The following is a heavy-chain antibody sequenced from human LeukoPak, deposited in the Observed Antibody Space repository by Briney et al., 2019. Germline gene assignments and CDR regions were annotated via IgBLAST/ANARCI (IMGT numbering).Heavy chain of an antibody. CDR1: GFTFSSYL. CDR2: INSDGSST. V-gene: IGHV3-74*01. Sequence: GGSLRLSCAASGFTFSSYLMHWVRQAPGKGLVWVSRINSDGSSTSYADSVKGRFTISRDNAKNTLYLQMNSLRAEDTAVYYCARAPYYYYYMDVWGKGTAVTVSS. J-gene: IGHJ6*03. CDR3: ARAPYYYYYMDV.